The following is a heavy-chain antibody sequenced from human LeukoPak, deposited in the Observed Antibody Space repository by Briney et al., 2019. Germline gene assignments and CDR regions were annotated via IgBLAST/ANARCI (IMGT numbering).Heavy chain of an antibody. CDR3: ASRKLGNDY. Sequence: SETLSLTCTVSGGSSSSNYWSWIRQPPGKGLEWIGYIYYSGSTSYSPSLKSRVTISADTSQNQFSLKLSSVTAADTAVYYCASRKLGNDYWGQGTLVTVSS. J-gene: IGHJ4*02. D-gene: IGHD7-27*01. CDR1: GGSSSSNY. CDR2: IYYSGST. V-gene: IGHV4-59*01.